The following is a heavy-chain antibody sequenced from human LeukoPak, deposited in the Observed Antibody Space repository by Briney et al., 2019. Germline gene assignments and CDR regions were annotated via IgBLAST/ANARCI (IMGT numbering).Heavy chain of an antibody. CDR3: ASGSSSYGMDV. CDR1: GGSVSSGSYY. Sequence: SETLSLTCTVSGGSVSSGSYYWSWIRQPPGKGLEWIGYIYYSGSTNYNPSLKSRVTISVDTSKNQFSLKLSSVTAADTAVYYCASGSSSYGMDVWGQGTTVTVSS. J-gene: IGHJ6*02. CDR2: IYYSGST. V-gene: IGHV4-61*01. D-gene: IGHD2-2*01.